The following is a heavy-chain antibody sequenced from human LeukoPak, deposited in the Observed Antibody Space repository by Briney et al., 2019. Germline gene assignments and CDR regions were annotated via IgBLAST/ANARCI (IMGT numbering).Heavy chain of an antibody. V-gene: IGHV3-21*01. CDR2: ISDSSGYI. Sequence: PGGSLRLSCAASGFTFSMFTMNWIRQAPGKGLEWVSSISDSSGYIYYADSVKGRFTISRDNAKNSLYLQMNSLRAEDTAVYYCARGPLWSGVWLRLKYYFDYWGQGTLVTVSS. CDR1: GFTFSMFT. J-gene: IGHJ4*02. D-gene: IGHD3-16*01. CDR3: ARGPLWSGVWLRLKYYFDY.